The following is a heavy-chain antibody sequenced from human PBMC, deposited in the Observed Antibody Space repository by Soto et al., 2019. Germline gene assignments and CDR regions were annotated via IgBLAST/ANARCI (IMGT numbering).Heavy chain of an antibody. J-gene: IGHJ2*01. Sequence: QVQLQESGPGLVKPSETLSLTCIVSGGSITSYYWSWIRQFPGKGLEWIGYVYYSTNYNPSLKSRVTISVDTSKNRFSLKLTSVTAADTAVYYCARHVGGTNWYFDLWGRGTLVTVSS. CDR3: ARHVGGTNWYFDL. CDR2: VYYST. D-gene: IGHD3-16*01. CDR1: GGSITSYY. V-gene: IGHV4-59*08.